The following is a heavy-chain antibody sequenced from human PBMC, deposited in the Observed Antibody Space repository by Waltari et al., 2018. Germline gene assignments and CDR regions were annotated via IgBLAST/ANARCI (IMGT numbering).Heavy chain of an antibody. J-gene: IGHJ4*02. V-gene: IGHV3-74*01. CDR1: GSTFSSNW. CDR2: INRDGSST. D-gene: IGHD6-13*01. Sequence: EVQLVESGGGLVQPGGSLRLACAASGSTFSSNWMNWVRQAPGKGLVWVSRINRDGSSTSYADSVKGRFTISRDNAKNTLHLQMNSLRAEDTAVYYCVEETASAAAGRGQGTLVTVSS. CDR3: VEETASAAAG.